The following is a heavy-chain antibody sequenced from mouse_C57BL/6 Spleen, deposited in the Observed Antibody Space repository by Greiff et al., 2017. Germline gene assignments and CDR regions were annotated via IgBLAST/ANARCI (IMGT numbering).Heavy chain of an antibody. J-gene: IGHJ2*01. D-gene: IGHD2-1*01. CDR2: ISSGSSTI. CDR3: ARDYGNYDFDY. Sequence: EVKVEESGGGLVKPGGSLKLSCAASGFTFSDYGMHWVRQAPEKGLEWVAYISSGSSTIYYADTVKGRFTISRDNAKNTLFLQMTSLRSEDTAMYYCARDYGNYDFDYWGQGTTLTVSS. V-gene: IGHV5-17*01. CDR1: GFTFSDYG.